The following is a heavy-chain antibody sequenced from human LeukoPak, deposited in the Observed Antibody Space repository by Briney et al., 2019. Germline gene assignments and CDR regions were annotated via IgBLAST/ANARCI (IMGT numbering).Heavy chain of an antibody. CDR3: ARHTGLYSDY. CDR1: GGSISSYY. Sequence: PSETLSLTCTVSGGSISSYYWSWIREPPGKGLEWIGYIYYSGSTNYNPSLKSRVTISVDTSKNQFSLKLSSVTAADTAVYYCARHTGLYSDYWGQGTLVTVSS. D-gene: IGHD4-11*01. CDR2: IYYSGST. J-gene: IGHJ4*02. V-gene: IGHV4-59*08.